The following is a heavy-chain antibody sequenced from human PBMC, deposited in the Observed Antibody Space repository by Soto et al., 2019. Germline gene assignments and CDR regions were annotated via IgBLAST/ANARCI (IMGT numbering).Heavy chain of an antibody. CDR2: MNPNSGNT. CDR3: ARAGYSSSWYLLTPYYFYGMDV. Sequence: ASVKVSCKASGYTFTSYDINWVRQATGQGLEWMGWMNPNSGNTGYAQKFQGRVTMTRNTSISTAYMELSSLRSEDTAVYYCARAGYSSSWYLLTPYYFYGMDVWGQGATVTVSS. V-gene: IGHV1-8*01. J-gene: IGHJ6*02. CDR1: GYTFTSYD. D-gene: IGHD6-13*01.